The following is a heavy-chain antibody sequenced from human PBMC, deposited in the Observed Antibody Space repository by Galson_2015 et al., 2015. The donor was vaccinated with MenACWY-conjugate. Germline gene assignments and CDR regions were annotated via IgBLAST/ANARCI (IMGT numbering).Heavy chain of an antibody. D-gene: IGHD6-13*01. J-gene: IGHJ5*02. V-gene: IGHV3-74*01. Sequence: SLRLSCAASGFTFSSYWMHWVRQGPGKGLVWVSRISSDGSSTNYADSVKGRFTISRDNAKNTLYLQMNSLRAEDTAVYYCARGGQGLAAAEDNWFDPWGQGTLVTVSS. CDR3: ARGGQGLAAAEDNWFDP. CDR2: ISSDGSST. CDR1: GFTFSSYW.